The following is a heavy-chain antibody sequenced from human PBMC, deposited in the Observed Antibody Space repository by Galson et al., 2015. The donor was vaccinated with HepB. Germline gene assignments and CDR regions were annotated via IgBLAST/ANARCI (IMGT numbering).Heavy chain of an antibody. CDR2: ISPYNTNP. J-gene: IGHJ4*02. CDR1: GYTFTNSG. Sequence: SVKVSCKASGYTFTNSGIGWVRQAPRQGLEWMGWISPYNTNPSYAQKFQGRVTMTTDTSTTTAYMELRSLRFDDTAVYYCARDRLGYSDYMDYWGQGTLVSVSP. D-gene: IGHD3-16*01. V-gene: IGHV1-18*01. CDR3: ARDRLGYSDYMDY.